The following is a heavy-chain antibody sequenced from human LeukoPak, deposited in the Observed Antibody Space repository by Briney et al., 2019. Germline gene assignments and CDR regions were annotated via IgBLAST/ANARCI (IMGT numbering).Heavy chain of an antibody. CDR2: ISAHNGNT. CDR1: GYTFTSYG. CDR3: ARDNSVEDTAWWFDP. V-gene: IGHV1-18*01. J-gene: IGHJ5*02. Sequence: ASVKVSCKASGYTFTSYGISWVRQAPGQGLEWMGWISAHNGNTNYAQKLQGRVTMTRDMSTSTDYMELSSLRSEDTAVYYCARDNSVEDTAWWFDPWGQGTLVTVSS. D-gene: IGHD4-23*01.